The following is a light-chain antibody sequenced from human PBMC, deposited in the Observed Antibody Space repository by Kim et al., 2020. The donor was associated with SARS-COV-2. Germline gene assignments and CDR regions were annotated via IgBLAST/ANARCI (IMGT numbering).Light chain of an antibody. CDR2: DVT. CDR1: SSDVGGYNY. CDR3: TSYTSTSTYV. J-gene: IGLJ1*01. Sequence: GQSITISCSGTSSDVGGYNYVSWYQQYPGNAPKLLIFDVTKRPSVVSSLFSGSKSGNTAALTISGLQADDEADYYCTSYTSTSTYVFGPGTKVTVL. V-gene: IGLV2-14*03.